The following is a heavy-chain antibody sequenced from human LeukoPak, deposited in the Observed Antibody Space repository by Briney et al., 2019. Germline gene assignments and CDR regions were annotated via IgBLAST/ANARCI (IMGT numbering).Heavy chain of an antibody. Sequence: GASVKASCKASGYTFINFAINWGRQAPGQRPEWMGWINAGNGNTKYSQKFQDRVTITRDTSASTAYMELTSLTSEDTAVYYCARGPRAAADDYWGQGTLVTVSS. D-gene: IGHD6-13*01. CDR2: INAGNGNT. V-gene: IGHV1-3*01. CDR3: ARGPRAAADDY. J-gene: IGHJ4*02. CDR1: GYTFINFA.